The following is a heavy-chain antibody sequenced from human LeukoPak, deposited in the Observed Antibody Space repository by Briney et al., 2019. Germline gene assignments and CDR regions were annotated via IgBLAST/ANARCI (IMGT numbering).Heavy chain of an antibody. Sequence: GASVKVPCKTSGYTFTAYYMHWVRQAPGHGREWMGWSNPKSGGTNYAQKFQGRVTMTRDTYISTAYMELSMLRVDDTAVYYCARANMVRGVGSFFDRNWFDPWGQGTLVTVSS. D-gene: IGHD3-10*01. CDR2: SNPKSGGT. J-gene: IGHJ5*02. CDR3: ARANMVRGVGSFFDRNWFDP. V-gene: IGHV1-2*02. CDR1: GYTFTAYY.